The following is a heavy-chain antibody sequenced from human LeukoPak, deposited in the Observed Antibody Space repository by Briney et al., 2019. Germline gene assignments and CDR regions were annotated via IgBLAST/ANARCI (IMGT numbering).Heavy chain of an antibody. CDR1: GFIFSDYY. CDR2: IGSSGSTI. CDR3: AKGGWLQFRGIDY. D-gene: IGHD5-24*01. Sequence: GGSLRLSCAASGFIFSDYYMTWIRQAPGKGLEWVSYIGSSGSTIYYADSVKGRFTISRDNSKNALYLQMNSLRAEDTAVYYCAKGGWLQFRGIDYWGQGTLVTVSS. V-gene: IGHV3-11*04. J-gene: IGHJ4*02.